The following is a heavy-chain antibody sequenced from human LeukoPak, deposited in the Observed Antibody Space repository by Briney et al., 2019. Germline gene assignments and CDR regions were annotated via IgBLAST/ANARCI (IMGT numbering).Heavy chain of an antibody. CDR3: ARLISLTTPPYCYYDMYV. CDR2: ISPYNGNI. J-gene: IGHJ6*02. D-gene: IGHD1-1*01. V-gene: IGHV1-18*04. CDR1: ASTFTIYH. Sequence: ASVTLSFTSSASTFTIYHINWVRRAPGQGHEWMGWISPYNGNINYAQNIQGRVTITTDTSTSTANMELRSLRFEATAVYYCARLISLTTPPYCYYDMYVWGQGTTVIVSS.